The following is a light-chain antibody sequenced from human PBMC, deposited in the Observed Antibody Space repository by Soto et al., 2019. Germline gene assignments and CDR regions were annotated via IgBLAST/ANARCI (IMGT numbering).Light chain of an antibody. CDR3: QQLNSFPIT. CDR1: QSISSC. J-gene: IGKJ5*01. CDR2: DVS. Sequence: DIQMTQSPATLAASVGDSVTITCRASQSISSCVAWYQQKPGKAPKLLIYDVSSLQSGVPSRFRGSGSGTDFTLTISSLQPEDFATYYCQQLNSFPITFGQGTRLEI. V-gene: IGKV1-5*01.